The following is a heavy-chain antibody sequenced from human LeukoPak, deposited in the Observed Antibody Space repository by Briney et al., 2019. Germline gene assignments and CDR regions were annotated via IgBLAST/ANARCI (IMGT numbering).Heavy chain of an antibody. V-gene: IGHV3-33*01. CDR1: GFTFRSYG. CDR3: ARPLPPLEKYYFDY. D-gene: IGHD3-3*01. J-gene: IGHJ4*02. CDR2: IWYDGSNK. Sequence: PGRSLRLSCAASGFTFRSYGMHWVRQAPGKGLQWVAVIWYDGSNKYYADSVKGRFTISRDNSKNTLSLQMNSLRAKDTAVYYCARPLPPLEKYYFDYWGQGTLVTVSS.